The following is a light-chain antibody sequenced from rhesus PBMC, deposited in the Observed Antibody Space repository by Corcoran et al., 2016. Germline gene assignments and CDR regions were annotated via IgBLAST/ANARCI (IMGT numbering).Light chain of an antibody. CDR1: QGISSY. CDR2: YSS. J-gene: IGKJ3*01. Sequence: DIQMTQSPSSLSASVGDRVTITCRASQGISSYLAWYQQKPGKAPKPQNYYSSNLESGVTSRFSGSGAGTELTLTINSLQPEDFATYYCQQYNSDPFTFGPGTKLDIK. V-gene: IGKV1-37*01. CDR3: QQYNSDPFT.